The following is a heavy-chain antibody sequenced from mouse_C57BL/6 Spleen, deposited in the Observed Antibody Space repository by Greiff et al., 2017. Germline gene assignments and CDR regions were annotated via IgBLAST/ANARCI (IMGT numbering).Heavy chain of an antibody. CDR1: GFSLTSYA. CDR2: IWTGGGT. J-gene: IGHJ1*03. D-gene: IGHD2-3*01. V-gene: IGHV2-9-1*01. Sequence: VKLEESGPGLVAPSQSLSITCTVSGFSLTSYAISWVRQPPGKGLEWLGVIWTGGGTNYNSALKSRLSISKDNSKSQVFLKMNSLQTDDTAMYYCARNLDGYYGYWYFDVWGTGTTVTVSS. CDR3: ARNLDGYYGYWYFDV.